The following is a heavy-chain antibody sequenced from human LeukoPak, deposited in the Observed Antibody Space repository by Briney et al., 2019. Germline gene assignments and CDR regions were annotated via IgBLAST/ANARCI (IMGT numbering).Heavy chain of an antibody. V-gene: IGHV4-39*07. CDR2: IYYSGNT. CDR3: ARGWKYRNGYTVTELGSGYFDY. Sequence: SETLSLTCTVSGRSISNYYWGWIRQAPGKGLEWIGSIYYSGNTYYNSSLKSRVTISRDTSKNQFSLKLSSVTAADTAVYYCARGWKYRNGYTVTELGSGYFDYWGQGTLVTVSS. J-gene: IGHJ4*02. CDR1: GRSISNYY. D-gene: IGHD5-18*01.